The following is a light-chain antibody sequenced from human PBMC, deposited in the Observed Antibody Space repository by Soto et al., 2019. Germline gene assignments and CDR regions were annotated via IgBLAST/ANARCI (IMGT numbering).Light chain of an antibody. J-gene: IGKJ3*01. Sequence: DIQLTQSPSPLSASVGDRVAMTCLASQSISTYLNWYHQRPGQAPRLLMYSASTLQSGVPSRFRGSGSGTDFTLTISSLQPEDFATYYCQHVYSMPISFGPGTKVDI. V-gene: IGKV1-39*01. CDR3: QHVYSMPIS. CDR2: SAS. CDR1: QSISTY.